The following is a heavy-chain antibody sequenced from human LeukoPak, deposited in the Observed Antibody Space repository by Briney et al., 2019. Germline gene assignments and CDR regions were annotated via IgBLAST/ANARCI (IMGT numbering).Heavy chain of an antibody. V-gene: IGHV3-33*08. Sequence: GGSLRLSCAASGFTFSSYAMHWVRQAPGKGLEWVAVIWYDGSDKYYADSVKGRFTISRDNSKNTLYLQMNSLRAEDTAVYYCARGRIAVALRTLPDYWGQGTLVTVSS. J-gene: IGHJ4*02. CDR3: ARGRIAVALRTLPDY. D-gene: IGHD6-19*01. CDR2: IWYDGSDK. CDR1: GFTFSSYA.